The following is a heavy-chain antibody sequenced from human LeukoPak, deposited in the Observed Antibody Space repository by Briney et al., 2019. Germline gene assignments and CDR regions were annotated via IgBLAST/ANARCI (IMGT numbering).Heavy chain of an antibody. J-gene: IGHJ6*02. CDR3: ARDLALLVAYGMDV. CDR1: GFTLSTYG. Sequence: GGSLRLSCAASGFTLSTYGMHWVRQAPGKGLEWVSSISSSSSYIYYAGSVKGRFTISRDNAKNSLYLQMNSLRAEDTAVYYCARDLALLVAYGMDVWGQGTTVTVSS. V-gene: IGHV3-21*01. CDR2: ISSSSSYI. D-gene: IGHD5-12*01.